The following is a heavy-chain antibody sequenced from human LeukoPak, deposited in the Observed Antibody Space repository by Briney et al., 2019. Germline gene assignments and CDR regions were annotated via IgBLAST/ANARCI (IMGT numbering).Heavy chain of an antibody. J-gene: IGHJ6*02. D-gene: IGHD6-19*01. Sequence: SETLSLTCAVSGGSISSSNWWSWVRQPPGKGLEWIGEIYHSGSTNYNPSLKSRVTISVDKSKNQFSLKLSFVTAADTAVYYCASQNEGYSSGWSLYYYYGMDVWGQGTTVTVSS. CDR2: IYHSGST. CDR3: ASQNEGYSSGWSLYYYYGMDV. CDR1: GGSISSSNW. V-gene: IGHV4-4*02.